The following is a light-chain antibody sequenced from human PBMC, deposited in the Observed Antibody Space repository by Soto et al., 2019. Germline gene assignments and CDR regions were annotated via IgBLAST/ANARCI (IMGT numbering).Light chain of an antibody. V-gene: IGLV2-8*01. Sequence: QSALTQPPSVSGSPGQSVTISCTGTSIDVGGYNYVSWYQQHPGKAPKLMIYEVSKRPSGVPDRFSGSKSGNTASLTVSGLQAEDEADYYCSSYAGSNNLVVFGGGTKLTVL. J-gene: IGLJ2*01. CDR3: SSYAGSNNLVV. CDR2: EVS. CDR1: SIDVGGYNY.